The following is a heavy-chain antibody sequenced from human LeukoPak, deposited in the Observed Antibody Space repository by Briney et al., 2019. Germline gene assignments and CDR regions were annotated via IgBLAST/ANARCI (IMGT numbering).Heavy chain of an antibody. CDR2: ISSSGNSI. CDR1: GFRFSDYY. J-gene: IGHJ5*02. CDR3: AKGGIRYGYWFDH. V-gene: IGHV3-11*01. Sequence: KPGGSLRLSCAATGFRFSDYYMSWIRQAPGKGLEWVAYISSSGNSIFYADSVKGRFTISRDHAKTSLSLQLNSLRAEDTAVYYCAKGGIRYGYWFDHWGQGTLVTVSS. D-gene: IGHD3-10*01.